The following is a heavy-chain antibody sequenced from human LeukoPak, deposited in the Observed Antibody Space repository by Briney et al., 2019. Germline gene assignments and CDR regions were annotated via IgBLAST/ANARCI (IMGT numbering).Heavy chain of an antibody. V-gene: IGHV4-59*08. CDR3: ASLGHFGDYVRVDY. CDR2: ISYSKTT. Sequence: SETLSLTCTVSGGSISRFHWSWIRQPPGKGLEWIGYISYSKTTYYHPSLTGRVTISADTSKNQFSLWLHSVTAADTAVYYCASLGHFGDYVRVDYWGQGTRVTVSS. CDR1: GGSISRFH. D-gene: IGHD4-17*01. J-gene: IGHJ4*02.